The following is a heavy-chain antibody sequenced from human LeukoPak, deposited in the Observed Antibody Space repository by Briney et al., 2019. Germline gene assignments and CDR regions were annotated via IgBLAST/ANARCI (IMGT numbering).Heavy chain of an antibody. Sequence: PGGSLRLSCAASGFAFSSYWMHWVRQAPGKGLVWVSRINSDGSSTSYADSVKGRFTISRDNAKNTLYLQMNSLRAEDTAVYYCARDPRGVHDILTGSFDYWGQGTLVTVSS. CDR2: INSDGSST. V-gene: IGHV3-74*01. CDR1: GFAFSSYW. D-gene: IGHD3-9*01. J-gene: IGHJ4*02. CDR3: ARDPRGVHDILTGSFDY.